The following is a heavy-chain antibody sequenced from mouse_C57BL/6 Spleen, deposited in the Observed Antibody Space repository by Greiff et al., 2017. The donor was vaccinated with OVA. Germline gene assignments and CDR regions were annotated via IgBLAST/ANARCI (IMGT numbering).Heavy chain of an antibody. V-gene: IGHV1-69*01. D-gene: IGHD3-2*02. Sequence: QVQLKQPGAELVMPGASVKLSCKASGYTFTSYWMHWVKQRPGQGLEWIGEIDPSDSYTNYNQKFKGKSTLTVDKSSSTAYMQLSSLTSEDSAVYYCASPSDSSGYLPFAYWGQGTLVTVSA. CDR2: IDPSDSYT. J-gene: IGHJ3*01. CDR3: ASPSDSSGYLPFAY. CDR1: GYTFTSYW.